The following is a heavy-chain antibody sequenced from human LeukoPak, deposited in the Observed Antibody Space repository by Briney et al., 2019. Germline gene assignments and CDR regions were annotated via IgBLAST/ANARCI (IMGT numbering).Heavy chain of an antibody. CDR2: ISTSGSYI. CDR3: ARELGQWLALDY. D-gene: IGHD6-19*01. Sequence: PGGSLRLSCAASGLTFSSNTMNWVRQAPGKGLEWVSSISTSGSYIFYADSVKGRFTISRDNAKNSLYLQMNSLRAEDTAVYYCARELGQWLALDYWGQGTLVTVSS. CDR1: GLTFSSNT. J-gene: IGHJ4*02. V-gene: IGHV3-21*01.